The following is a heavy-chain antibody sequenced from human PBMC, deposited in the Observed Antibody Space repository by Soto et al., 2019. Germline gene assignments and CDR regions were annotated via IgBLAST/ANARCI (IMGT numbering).Heavy chain of an antibody. D-gene: IGHD6-6*01. CDR1: GFTVSSNY. V-gene: IGHV3-66*01. CDR3: ARGFSGSSAQAFDI. J-gene: IGHJ3*02. CDR2: IYSGGST. Sequence: PGGSLRLSCVASGFTVSSNYMSWVRQAPGKGLDWVSIIYSGGSTNYADSVKGRLTISRDNSKDTLYLQMNSLRAEDTAVYYCARGFSGSSAQAFDIWGQGTMVT.